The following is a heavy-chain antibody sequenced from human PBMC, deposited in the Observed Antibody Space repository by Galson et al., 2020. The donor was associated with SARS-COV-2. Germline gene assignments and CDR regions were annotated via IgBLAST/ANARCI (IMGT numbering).Heavy chain of an antibody. D-gene: IGHD6-25*01. CDR3: ARGAGQYSSGCYGDY. CDR1: GYTFTSYG. J-gene: IGHJ4*02. V-gene: IGHV1-18*01. Sequence: ASVKVSCKASGYTFTSYGISWVRQAPGQGLEWMGWISAYNGNTNYAQKLQGRVTMTTDTSTSTAYMELRSLRSDDTAVYYCARGAGQYSSGCYGDYWGQGTLVTVSS. CDR2: ISAYNGNT.